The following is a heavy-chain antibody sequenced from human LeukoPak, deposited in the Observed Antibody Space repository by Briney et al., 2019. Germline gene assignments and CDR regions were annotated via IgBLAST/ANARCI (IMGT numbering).Heavy chain of an antibody. J-gene: IGHJ6*02. CDR3: ARDTIYDYVWGSGGYYYYGMDV. D-gene: IGHD3-16*01. CDR1: GGSISSGGYY. Sequence: SETLSLTCTVSGGSISSGGYYWSWIRQPPGKGLGWIGEINHSGSTNYNPSLKSRVTISVDTSKNQFSLKLSSVTAADTAVYYCARDTIYDYVWGSGGYYYYGMDVWGQGTTVTVSS. CDR2: INHSGST. V-gene: IGHV4-39*07.